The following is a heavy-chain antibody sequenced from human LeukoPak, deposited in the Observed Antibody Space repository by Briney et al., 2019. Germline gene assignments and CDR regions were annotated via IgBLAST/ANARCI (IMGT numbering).Heavy chain of an antibody. Sequence: PSETLSLTCAVYGGSFSGYYWSWIRQPPGKGLEWIGEINHSGSTNYNPSLKSRVTMSVDTSKNQFSLKLSSVTAADTAVYYCARDDAWGGYFDYWGQGTLVTVSS. J-gene: IGHJ4*02. CDR1: GGSFSGYY. CDR2: INHSGST. V-gene: IGHV4-34*01. D-gene: IGHD3-16*01. CDR3: ARDDAWGGYFDY.